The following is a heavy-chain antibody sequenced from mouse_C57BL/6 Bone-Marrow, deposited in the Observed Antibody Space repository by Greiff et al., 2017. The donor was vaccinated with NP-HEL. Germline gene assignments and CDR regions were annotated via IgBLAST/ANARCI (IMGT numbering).Heavy chain of an antibody. D-gene: IGHD1-1*01. Sequence: EVQLVESGPGLVKPSQSLSLTCSVTGYSITSGYYWNWIRQFPGNKLEWMGYISYDGSNNYNPSLKNRISITRDTSKNQFFLKLNSVTTEDTATYYCAREDYGSSYDVDYWGQGTTLTVSS. CDR3: AREDYGSSYDVDY. CDR2: ISYDGSN. CDR1: GYSITSGYY. J-gene: IGHJ2*01. V-gene: IGHV3-6*01.